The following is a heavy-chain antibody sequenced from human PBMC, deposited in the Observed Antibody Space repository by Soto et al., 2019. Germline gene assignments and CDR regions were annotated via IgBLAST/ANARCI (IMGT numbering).Heavy chain of an antibody. D-gene: IGHD3-10*01. Sequence: QVQLQESGPGLVKPSQTLSLTCTVSGGPISSTDYYWSWIRQPPEKGLEWIGYFYYSRSTYYNPSLKSRVTISVDTSKNQFSLILSSVTAADTAMYYCARDPKAYYFGSGSYSNYLYGMEVWGQGTTVTVSS. CDR2: FYYSRST. CDR1: GGPISSTDYY. CDR3: ARDPKAYYFGSGSYSNYLYGMEV. J-gene: IGHJ6*02. V-gene: IGHV4-30-4*01.